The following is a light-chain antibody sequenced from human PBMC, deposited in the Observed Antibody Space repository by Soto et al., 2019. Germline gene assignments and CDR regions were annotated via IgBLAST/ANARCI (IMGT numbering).Light chain of an antibody. CDR1: QSINTY. V-gene: IGKV1-39*01. CDR3: QESYSFLWGT. CDR2: GAS. Sequence: DIQMTQSPSSLSASVGDRVTITCRTSQSINTYLNWYQQKPGKAPKLLIYGASSLQSGVPLRFSGSGSGTDFTLTITTLQPEDFATYYCQESYSFLWGTCDQGTKVEIK. J-gene: IGKJ1*01.